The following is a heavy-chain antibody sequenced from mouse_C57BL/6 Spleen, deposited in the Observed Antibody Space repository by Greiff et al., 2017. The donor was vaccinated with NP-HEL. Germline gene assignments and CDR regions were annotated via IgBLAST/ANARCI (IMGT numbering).Heavy chain of an antibody. V-gene: IGHV1-55*01. D-gene: IGHD2-5*01. CDR3: ARSGYSNYHWYFDV. CDR1: GYTFTSYW. Sequence: QVQLQQSGAELVKPGASVKMSCKASGYTFTSYWITWVKQRPGQGLEWIGDIYPGSGSTNYNEKFKSKATLTVDTSSSTAYMQRSSLTTEDSAVYYCARSGYSNYHWYFDVWGTGTTVTVSS. CDR2: IYPGSGST. J-gene: IGHJ1*03.